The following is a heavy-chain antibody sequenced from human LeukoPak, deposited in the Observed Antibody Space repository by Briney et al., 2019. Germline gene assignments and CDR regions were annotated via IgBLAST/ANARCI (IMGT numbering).Heavy chain of an antibody. CDR3: AREGVYSSSWYLY. CDR2: ISAYNGNT. CDR1: GYTFTSYD. Sequence: ASLKVSCKASGYTFTSYDINWVRQAPGDRPEWMGWISAYNGNTNYAQKLQGRVTMTTDTSTSTAYMELRSLRSDDTAVYYCAREGVYSSSWYLYWGQGTLVTVSS. J-gene: IGHJ4*02. V-gene: IGHV1-18*01. D-gene: IGHD6-13*01.